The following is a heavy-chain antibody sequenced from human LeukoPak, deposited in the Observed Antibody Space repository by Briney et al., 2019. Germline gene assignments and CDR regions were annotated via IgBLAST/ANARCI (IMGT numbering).Heavy chain of an antibody. Sequence: GGSLRLSCAASGFTFSSYAMSWVRQAPGKGLEWVSAISGSGGSTYNADSVKGRFTISRDNSKNTLYLQMNSLRAEDTAVYYCAKATDWSSSWYFPLGYYYYGMDVWGQGTTVTVSS. CDR2: ISGSGGST. CDR1: GFTFSSYA. V-gene: IGHV3-23*01. D-gene: IGHD6-13*01. J-gene: IGHJ6*02. CDR3: AKATDWSSSWYFPLGYYYYGMDV.